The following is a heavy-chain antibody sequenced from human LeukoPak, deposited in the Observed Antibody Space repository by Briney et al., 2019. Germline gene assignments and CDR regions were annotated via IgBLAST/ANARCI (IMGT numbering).Heavy chain of an antibody. Sequence: SQTLSLTCAVSGGSISIGGYSSSWIRQPPGKCLEWIGYIYHSGSTYYNPSLKSRVTISVDRSKNQFSLKLSSVTAADTAVYYCARDHGAFDIWGQGTMVTVSS. V-gene: IGHV4-30-2*01. CDR3: ARDHGAFDI. J-gene: IGHJ3*02. CDR2: IYHSGST. CDR1: GGSISIGGYS.